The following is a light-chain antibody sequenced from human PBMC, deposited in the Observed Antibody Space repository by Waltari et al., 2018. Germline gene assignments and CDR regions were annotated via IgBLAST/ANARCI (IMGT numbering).Light chain of an antibody. CDR1: RLVDSEGSAC. CDR2: KGS. V-gene: IGKV2-30*01. Sequence: RLVDSEGSACGAWFHQRAGQAAGRVMYKGSSRESGGPDRFSASGSGTDFTLKISRVEAEDVGVYYCMQGTHWPLTFGGGTKVEMK. J-gene: IGKJ4*01. CDR3: MQGTHWPLT.